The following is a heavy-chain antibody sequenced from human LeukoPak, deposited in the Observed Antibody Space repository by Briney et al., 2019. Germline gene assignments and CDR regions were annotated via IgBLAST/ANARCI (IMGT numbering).Heavy chain of an antibody. CDR2: ISNSGGST. Sequence: PGGSLRLSCAASGFTFSSYAMTWVRQAPGKGLEWVSTISNSGGSTYHADSVKGRFTISRDNSKNTLYLQMNSLRVEDTAIYYCAKHLRQQDRNEAFDIWGQGTMVTVSS. V-gene: IGHV3-23*01. D-gene: IGHD6-13*01. CDR3: AKHLRQQDRNEAFDI. CDR1: GFTFSSYA. J-gene: IGHJ3*02.